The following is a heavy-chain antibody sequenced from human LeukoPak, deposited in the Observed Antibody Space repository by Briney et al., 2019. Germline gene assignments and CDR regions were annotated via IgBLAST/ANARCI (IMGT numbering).Heavy chain of an antibody. V-gene: IGHV4-59*02. CDR3: ASSGWYHTTYYYGMDV. J-gene: IGHJ6*02. D-gene: IGHD6-19*01. Sequence: PSETLSLTCTVSGGSVSSYYWSWIRQPPGKGLEWIGYIYYSGSTNYNPSLKSRVTIPVDTSKNQFSLKLSSVTAADTAVYYCASSGWYHTTYYYGMDVWGQGTTVTVSS. CDR2: IYYSGST. CDR1: GGSVSSYY.